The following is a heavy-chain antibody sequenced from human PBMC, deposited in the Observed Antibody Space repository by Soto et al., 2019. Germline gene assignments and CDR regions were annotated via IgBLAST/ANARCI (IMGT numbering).Heavy chain of an antibody. J-gene: IGHJ6*02. D-gene: IGHD5-18*01. V-gene: IGHV3-23*01. Sequence: EVRLLESGGGLVQPGGSLRLYCAGSGFTSSNYSMSWVRQAPGKGLEWVXTTSGSGHYIQYRDSVKGRFTISRDNSKNTLYLQMNSLRAEDTAVYYCAGGAMVTPYYYGLDVWGQGTTVTVSS. CDR1: GFTSSNYS. CDR2: TSGSGHYI. CDR3: AGGAMVTPYYYGLDV.